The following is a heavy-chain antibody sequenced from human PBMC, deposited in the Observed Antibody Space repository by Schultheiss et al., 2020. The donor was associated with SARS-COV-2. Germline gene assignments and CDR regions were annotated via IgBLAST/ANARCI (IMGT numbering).Heavy chain of an antibody. V-gene: IGHV4-38-2*02. CDR2: IYHSGST. Sequence: SETLSLTCAVSGYSISSGYYWGWIRQPPGKGLEWIGSIYHSGSTYYNPSLKSRVTISVDTSKNHFSLKLSSVTAADTAVYYCARDTGYCSGGSCSTYYFDYWGQGTLVTVSS. CDR1: GYSISSGYY. D-gene: IGHD2-15*01. J-gene: IGHJ4*02. CDR3: ARDTGYCSGGSCSTYYFDY.